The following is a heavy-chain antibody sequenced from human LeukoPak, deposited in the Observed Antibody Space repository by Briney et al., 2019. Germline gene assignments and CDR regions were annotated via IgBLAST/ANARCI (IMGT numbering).Heavy chain of an antibody. CDR1: GFTFSSYG. Sequence: GGSLRLSCAASGFTFSSYGMHWVRQAPGKGLEWVAVTSYDGSNKDYADSVKGRFTISRDNSKNTLYVQMNSLRVEDTAVYYCVLGHYGGLFDNWGQGTLVTVSS. CDR3: VLGHYGGLFDN. D-gene: IGHD4-23*01. V-gene: IGHV3-30*03. J-gene: IGHJ4*02. CDR2: TSYDGSNK.